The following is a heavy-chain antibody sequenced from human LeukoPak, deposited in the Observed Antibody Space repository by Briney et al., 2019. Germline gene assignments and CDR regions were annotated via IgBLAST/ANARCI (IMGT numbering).Heavy chain of an antibody. J-gene: IGHJ6*02. Sequence: GASVKVSCKAPGYTFTSYGISWVRQAPGQGLEWMGWISAYNGNTNYAQKLQGRVTMTTDTFTSTAYMELRSLRSDDTAVYYCARDGGYCSSTSCYYYGMDVWGQGTTVTVSS. CDR3: ARDGGYCSSTSCYYYGMDV. V-gene: IGHV1-18*01. D-gene: IGHD2-2*01. CDR2: ISAYNGNT. CDR1: GYTFTSYG.